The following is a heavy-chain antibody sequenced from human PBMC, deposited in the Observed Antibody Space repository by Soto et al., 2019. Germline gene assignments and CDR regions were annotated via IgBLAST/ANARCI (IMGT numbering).Heavy chain of an antibody. J-gene: IGHJ6*03. V-gene: IGHV4-59*01. CDR3: ASSPSTYYDFWSGLPPPFFYYYMDV. Sequence: PSETLSLTCTVSGGSISSYYWSWIRQPPGKGLEWIGYIYYSGSTNYNPSLKSRVTISVDTSKNQFSLKLCSVTAADTAVYYCASSPSTYYDFWSGLPPPFFYYYMDVWGKGTTVTVSS. D-gene: IGHD3-3*01. CDR1: GGSISSYY. CDR2: IYYSGST.